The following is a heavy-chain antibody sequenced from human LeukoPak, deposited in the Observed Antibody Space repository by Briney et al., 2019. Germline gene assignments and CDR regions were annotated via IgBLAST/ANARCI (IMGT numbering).Heavy chain of an antibody. CDR3: ARLGGSSGSLDAFDI. D-gene: IGHD6-19*01. CDR1: GYTFTSYD. V-gene: IGHV1-8*01. J-gene: IGHJ3*02. CDR2: MYSNSCNT. Sequence: ASVKVSCKASGYTFTSYDINWVRQATGQGLDWMAWMYSNSCNTGYAQKFQGRVTMTRNTSISTAYMELSSLRSADTAVYYCARLGGSSGSLDAFDIWGQGTMLTVSS.